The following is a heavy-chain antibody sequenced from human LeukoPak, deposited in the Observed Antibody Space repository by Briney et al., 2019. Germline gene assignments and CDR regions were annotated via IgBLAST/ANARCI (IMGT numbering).Heavy chain of an antibody. CDR1: GFTFSSYE. CDR2: ISSSGSTI. V-gene: IGHV3-48*03. D-gene: IGHD3-10*01. CDR3: ALGEADEGVFDY. J-gene: IGHJ4*02. Sequence: GGSLRLSCAASGFTFSSYEMNWVRQAPGKGLEWVSYISSSGSTIYYADSVKGRFTISRDNSKNTLYLQMNSLRAEDTAVYYCALGEADEGVFDYWGQGTLVTVSS.